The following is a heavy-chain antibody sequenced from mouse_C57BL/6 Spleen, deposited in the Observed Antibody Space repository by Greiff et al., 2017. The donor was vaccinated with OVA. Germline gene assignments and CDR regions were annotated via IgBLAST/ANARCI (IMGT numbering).Heavy chain of an antibody. V-gene: IGHV5-6*02. Sequence: DVKLVESGGDLVKPGGSLKLSCAASGFTFSSYGMSWVRQTPDKRLEWVATISSGGSYTYYPDSVKGRFTISRDNAKNTLYLQMSSLKSEDTAMYYCARQGYDYDGYYAMDYWGQGTSVTVSS. CDR3: ARQGYDYDGYYAMDY. CDR1: GFTFSSYG. D-gene: IGHD2-4*01. CDR2: ISSGGSYT. J-gene: IGHJ4*01.